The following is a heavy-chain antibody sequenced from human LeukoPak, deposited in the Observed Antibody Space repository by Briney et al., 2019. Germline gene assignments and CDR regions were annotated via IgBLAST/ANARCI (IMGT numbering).Heavy chain of an antibody. Sequence: SETLSPTCIVSGGSISSYYWSWIRQPPGKGLEWIGYIYYSGSTNYNPSLKSRVTISVDTSKNQFSLKLSSVTAADTAVYYCAKVGRDSGYGRDGFDIWGQGTMVTVSS. CDR1: GGSISSYY. CDR3: AKVGRDSGYGRDGFDI. V-gene: IGHV4-59*01. D-gene: IGHD5-12*01. CDR2: IYYSGST. J-gene: IGHJ3*02.